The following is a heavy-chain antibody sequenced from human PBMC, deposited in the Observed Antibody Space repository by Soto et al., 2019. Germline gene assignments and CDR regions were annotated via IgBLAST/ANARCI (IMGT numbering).Heavy chain of an antibody. V-gene: IGHV3-23*01. D-gene: IGHD6-13*01. CDR2: ISGSGGST. J-gene: IGHJ4*02. CDR1: GFTFSSYA. CDR3: AKAQRRGVAAAGTGYY. Sequence: GGSLRLSCAASGFTFSSYAMSWVRQAPGKGLEWVSAISGSGGSTYYADSVKGRFTISRDNSKNTLYLQMNSLRAEDTAVYYCAKAQRRGVAAAGTGYYWGQGTLVTVSS.